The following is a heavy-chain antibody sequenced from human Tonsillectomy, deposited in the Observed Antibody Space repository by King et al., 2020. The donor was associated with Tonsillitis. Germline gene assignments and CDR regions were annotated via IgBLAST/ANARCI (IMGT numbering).Heavy chain of an antibody. CDR1: GFTFSSYG. CDR3: AKDMVSGSWTPPYNWFDP. D-gene: IGHD6-13*01. CDR2: IRYDGSNK. Sequence: VQLVESGGGVVQPGGSLRLSCAASGFTFSSYGMHWVRQAPGKGLEWVAFIRYDGSNKYYADSVKGRFTISRDNSKNTLYLQMNSLRAEDTAVYYCAKDMVSGSWTPPYNWFDPWGQGTLVTVSS. V-gene: IGHV3-30*02. J-gene: IGHJ5*02.